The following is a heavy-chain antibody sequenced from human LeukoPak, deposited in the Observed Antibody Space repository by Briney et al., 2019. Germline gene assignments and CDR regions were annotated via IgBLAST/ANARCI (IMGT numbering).Heavy chain of an antibody. J-gene: IGHJ6*03. CDR2: ISAYNGNT. Sequence: GASVKASCKASGYTFTSYGISWVRQAPGQGLEWMGWISAYNGNTNYAQKLQGRDTMTTDTSTSTAYMELRSLRSDDTAVYYCARAFCSSTSCPFYYYYYMDVWGKGTTVTVSS. V-gene: IGHV1-18*01. CDR3: ARAFCSSTSCPFYYYYYMDV. CDR1: GYTFTSYG. D-gene: IGHD2-2*01.